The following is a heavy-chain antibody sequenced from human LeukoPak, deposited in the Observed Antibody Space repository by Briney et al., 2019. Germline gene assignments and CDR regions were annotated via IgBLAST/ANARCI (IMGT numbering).Heavy chain of an antibody. CDR1: GGSISSYY. V-gene: IGHV4-59*08. J-gene: IGHJ4*02. CDR2: IYYSGST. Sequence: PSETLSLTCTVSGGSISSYYWSWIRQPPGKGLEWLGYIYYSGSTNYNPSLKSRVTISVDTSKNQFSLKLSSVTAADTAVYYCARLLIYDFWSGYSSFDYWGQGTLVTVSS. D-gene: IGHD3-3*01. CDR3: ARLLIYDFWSGYSSFDY.